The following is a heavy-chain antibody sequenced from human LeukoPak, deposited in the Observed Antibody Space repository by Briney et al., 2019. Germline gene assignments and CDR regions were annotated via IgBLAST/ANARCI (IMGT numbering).Heavy chain of an antibody. CDR1: GGSISSSSYY. CDR3: ARYYGSGSYIWFDP. D-gene: IGHD3-10*01. Sequence: SETLSLTCTVSGGSISSSSYYWGWIRQPPGKGLEWIGSIYYSGSTYYNPSLKSRVTISVDKSKNQFSLKLSSVTAADTAVYYCARYYGSGSYIWFDPWGQGTLVTVSS. V-gene: IGHV4-39*07. J-gene: IGHJ5*02. CDR2: IYYSGST.